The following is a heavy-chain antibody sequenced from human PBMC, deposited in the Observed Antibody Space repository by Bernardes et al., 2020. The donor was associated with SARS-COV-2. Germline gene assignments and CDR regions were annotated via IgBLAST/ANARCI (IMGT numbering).Heavy chain of an antibody. CDR2: IHYSGSI. CDR3: ARGYSYGYRTEFDY. Sequence: SETLSLTCTVSGGSLSSYYWTWIRQPPGKGLEWIGYIHYSGSINYNPSLWNRVTISVDTSENQFSLKLNSVTAADTAVYYCARGYSYGYRTEFDYWGRGTLVTVSS. J-gene: IGHJ4*02. CDR1: GGSLSSYY. V-gene: IGHV4-59*01. D-gene: IGHD5-18*01.